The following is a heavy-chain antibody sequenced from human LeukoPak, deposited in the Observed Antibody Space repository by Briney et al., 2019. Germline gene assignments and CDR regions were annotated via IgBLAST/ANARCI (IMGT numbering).Heavy chain of an antibody. D-gene: IGHD6-13*01. CDR3: ARGHSQQLGTEDVY. CDR1: GGSISSSSYY. CDR2: IYYSGST. V-gene: IGHV4-39*07. Sequence: SETLSLTCTVSGGSISSSSYYWGWIRQPPGKGLEWIGSIYYSGSTYYNPSLKSRVTISVDTSKNQFSLKLSSVTAADTAVYYCARGHSQQLGTEDVYWGQGTLVTVSS. J-gene: IGHJ4*02.